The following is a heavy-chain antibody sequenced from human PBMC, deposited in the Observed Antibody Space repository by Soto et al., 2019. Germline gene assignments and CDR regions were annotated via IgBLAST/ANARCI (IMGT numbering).Heavy chain of an antibody. CDR2: IYYSGST. Sequence: SETLSLTCTVSGGSISSSSYYWGWIRQPPGKGLEWIGSIYYSGSTYYNPSLKSRVTISVDTSKNQFSLKLSSVTAADTAVYYCARSSSGGSGSYYKRYYYYYYMDVWGKGTTVTVSS. CDR1: GGSISSSSYY. J-gene: IGHJ6*03. D-gene: IGHD3-10*01. V-gene: IGHV4-39*01. CDR3: ARSSSGGSGSYYKRYYYYYYMDV.